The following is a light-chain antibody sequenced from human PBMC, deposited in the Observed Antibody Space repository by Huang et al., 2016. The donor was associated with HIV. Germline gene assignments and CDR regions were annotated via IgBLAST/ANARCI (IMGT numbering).Light chain of an antibody. V-gene: IGKV4-1*01. CDR1: QAVLKNSNKKNY. J-gene: IGKJ2*01. CDR3: QQYYSPPYT. Sequence: DIEMTQSPDSLTVSLGARAIINCKSSQAVLKNSNKKNYLAWDQQRPGHPPKVLIYCASSRESGVPDRFSGSGSGTDFNLTISSLQPEDLAVYYCQQYYSPPYTFGQGTRLEI. CDR2: CAS.